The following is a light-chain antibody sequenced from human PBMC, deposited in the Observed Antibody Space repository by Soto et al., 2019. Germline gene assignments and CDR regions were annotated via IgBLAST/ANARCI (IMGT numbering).Light chain of an antibody. CDR1: QILLHSNGYNY. CDR2: VGS. J-gene: IGKJ1*01. Sequence: DSVLTQSPLSLSVTPGATSSSSCWSSQILLHSNGYNYLDWXXQKPGXXPXXLIYVGSHRASGVPDRLSGSGSGTDFTLKINRVEAEDVGVYYCMQALQIPTFGQGTKVDIK. V-gene: IGKV2-28*01. CDR3: MQALQIPT.